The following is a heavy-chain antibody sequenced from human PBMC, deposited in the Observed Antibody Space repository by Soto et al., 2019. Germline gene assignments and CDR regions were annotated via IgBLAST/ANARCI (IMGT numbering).Heavy chain of an antibody. CDR2: IYYSGST. D-gene: IGHD1-26*01. CDR3: ATQEVGGSYVYTFDP. Sequence: QLQLQESGPGLVKPSETLSLTCTVSGGSISSSSYYWGWIRQPPGKGLEWIGSIYYSGSTYYNPYLKSRVTIPVDTSKNHFSLKLSAVTAADTAVYYCATQEVGGSYVYTFDPWGQGTLVTVSS. J-gene: IGHJ5*02. CDR1: GGSISSSSYY. V-gene: IGHV4-39*02.